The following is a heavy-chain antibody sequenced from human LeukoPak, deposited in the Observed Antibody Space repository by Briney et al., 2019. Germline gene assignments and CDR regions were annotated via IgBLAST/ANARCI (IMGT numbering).Heavy chain of an antibody. V-gene: IGHV3-74*01. CDR3: ARGPMPGEYYFDY. D-gene: IGHD3-16*01. CDR2: INSDGSSP. Sequence: SGGSLRLSCAASGFTFSSNWMHWVRQAPGKGLVWVSRINSDGSSPTYADSVKGRFTISRDNAKNTLSLQMNSLRAEDTAVYYCARGPMPGEYYFDYWGQGTLVTVSS. J-gene: IGHJ4*02. CDR1: GFTFSSNW.